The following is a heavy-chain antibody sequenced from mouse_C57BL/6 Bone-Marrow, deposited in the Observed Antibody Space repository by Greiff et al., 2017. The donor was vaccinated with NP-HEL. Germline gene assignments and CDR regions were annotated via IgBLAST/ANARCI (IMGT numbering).Heavy chain of an antibody. V-gene: IGHV1-59*01. CDR2: IDPSDSYT. D-gene: IGHD2-10*02. CDR1: GYTFTSYW. Sequence: QVQLQQPGAELVRPGTSVKLSCKASGYTFTSYWMHWVKQRPGQGLEWIGVIDPSDSYTNYNQKFKGKATLTVDTSSSTAYMQLSSLTSEDSAVLYCARANSMVEWFAYWGQGTLVTVSA. CDR3: ARANSMVEWFAY. J-gene: IGHJ3*01.